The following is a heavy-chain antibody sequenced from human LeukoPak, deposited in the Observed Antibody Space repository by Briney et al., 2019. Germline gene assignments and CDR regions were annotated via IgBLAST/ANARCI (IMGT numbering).Heavy chain of an antibody. CDR3: ARKPQSIGYYDSRKKNDAFDI. J-gene: IGHJ3*02. CDR2: INHSGST. CDR1: GGSFSGYY. D-gene: IGHD3-22*01. Sequence: PSETLSLTCAVYGGSFSGYYWSWIRQPPGKGLEWIGEINHSGSTNYNPSLKSRVTISVDTSKNQFSLKLSSVTAADTAVYYCARKPQSIGYYDSRKKNDAFDIWGQGTMVTVSS. V-gene: IGHV4-34*01.